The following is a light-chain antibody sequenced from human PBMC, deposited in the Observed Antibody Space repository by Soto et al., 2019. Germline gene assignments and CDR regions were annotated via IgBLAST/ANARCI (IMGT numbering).Light chain of an antibody. CDR1: SSDIASYGY. J-gene: IGLJ1*01. V-gene: IGLV2-14*03. CDR3: TSFTTADTHV. CDR2: DVS. Sequence: QSVLTQPASVSGSPGQSITVSCIGTSSDIASYGYVSWYQQHPGKVPKLMIYDVSNRPSGVSNRFSGSKSGNTASLTISGLQAEDEADYYCTSFTTADTHVFGTGTKVTV.